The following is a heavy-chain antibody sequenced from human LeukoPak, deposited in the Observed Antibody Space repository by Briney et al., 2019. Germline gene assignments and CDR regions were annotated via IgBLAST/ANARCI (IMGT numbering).Heavy chain of an antibody. D-gene: IGHD3-3*01. J-gene: IGHJ4*02. Sequence: PGGSLRLSCAASGFTVSSNYMSWVRQAPGKGLEWVSVIYSGGSTYYADSVKGRFTISRDNSKNTLYLQMNSLRAEDTAVYYCASSSTGFWSGYYLDYWGQGTLVTVSS. CDR1: GFTVSSNY. CDR3: ASSSTGFWSGYYLDY. V-gene: IGHV3-53*01. CDR2: IYSGGST.